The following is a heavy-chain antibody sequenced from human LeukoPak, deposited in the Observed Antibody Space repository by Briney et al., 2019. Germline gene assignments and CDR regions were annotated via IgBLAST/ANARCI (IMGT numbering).Heavy chain of an antibody. V-gene: IGHV1-69*05. CDR2: IIPIFGTA. J-gene: IGHJ5*02. D-gene: IGHD3-3*01. CDR3: AREFNGPYYDFWSGYFANWFDP. CDR1: GCTFIIYA. Sequence: ASVTVSCKASGCTFIIYAISWVRQAPGQGREWMGGIIPIFGTANYAQKFQGRVTITTDESTSTAYMELSSLRSEDTAVYYCAREFNGPYYDFWSGYFANWFDPWGQGTLVTVSS.